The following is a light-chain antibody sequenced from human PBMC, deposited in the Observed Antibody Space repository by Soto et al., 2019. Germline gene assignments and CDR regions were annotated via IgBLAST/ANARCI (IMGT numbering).Light chain of an antibody. V-gene: IGKV4-1*01. CDR2: WAS. Sequence: DIVMTQSPDSLAVSLGERATINCKSSQSVLYNSDNKNYLAWYQQKSGQPPKLLIYWASTRESGVPDRFSGSGSGTDLTLTISSLQAEDVALYYCQQYYSTPRTFGQGTKVEIK. CDR3: QQYYSTPRT. CDR1: QSVLYNSDNKNY. J-gene: IGKJ1*01.